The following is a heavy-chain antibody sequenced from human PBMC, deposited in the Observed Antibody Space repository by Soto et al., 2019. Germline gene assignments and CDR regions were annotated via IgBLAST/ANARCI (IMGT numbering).Heavy chain of an antibody. Sequence: QVQLVESGGGVVQPGRSLRLSCAASGFTFSSYAMHWVRQAPGKGLEWVAVISYDGSNKYYADSVKGRFTISRDNSKNTLYLQMSSLRAEDTAVYYCARDRGGYSYGLDYWGQGTLVTVSS. D-gene: IGHD5-18*01. J-gene: IGHJ4*02. CDR3: ARDRGGYSYGLDY. CDR2: ISYDGSNK. V-gene: IGHV3-30-3*01. CDR1: GFTFSSYA.